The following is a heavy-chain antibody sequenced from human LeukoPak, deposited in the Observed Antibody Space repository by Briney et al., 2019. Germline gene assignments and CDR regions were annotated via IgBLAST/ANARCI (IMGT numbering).Heavy chain of an antibody. J-gene: IGHJ4*02. V-gene: IGHV3-73*01. CDR1: GFTFSGSA. CDR2: IRSKANSYAT. D-gene: IGHD2-2*02. CDR3: ARTSVAAAISPYYFDY. Sequence: GGSLRLSCAASGFTFSGSAMHWVRQASGKGLEWVGRIRSKANSYATAYAASVKGRFTISRDDSKNTAYLQMNSPKTEDTAVYYCARTSVAAAISPYYFDYWGQGTLVTVSS.